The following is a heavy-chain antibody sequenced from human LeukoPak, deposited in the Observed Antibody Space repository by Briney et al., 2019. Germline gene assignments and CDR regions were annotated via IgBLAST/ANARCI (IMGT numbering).Heavy chain of an antibody. Sequence: SVKVSCKASGGTLSNYAITWVRQAPGQGLEWMGRIIPIFGTAKYAQKFQGRVTITADKSTSTAYMEVSRLKSEDTAVYYCARGEKQWLLGGWGQGTLVTVSS. V-gene: IGHV1-69*06. CDR2: IIPIFGTA. J-gene: IGHJ4*02. D-gene: IGHD6-19*01. CDR3: ARGEKQWLLGG. CDR1: GGTLSNYA.